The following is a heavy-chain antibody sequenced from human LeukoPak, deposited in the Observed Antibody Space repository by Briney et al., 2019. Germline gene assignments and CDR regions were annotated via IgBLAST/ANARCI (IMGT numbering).Heavy chain of an antibody. CDR2: IYTSGGT. D-gene: IGHD3-16*01. CDR1: GGSISSDSYY. CDR3: ATGYMGELQGAQDAFDI. Sequence: SQTLSLTCTVSGGSISSDSYYWGWIRQPAGKGLEWIGRIYTSGGTNYNPSLKSRVTISVDTSKNQFSLNLSSVTAADTAVYYCATGYMGELQGAQDAFDIWGQGTMVTVSS. V-gene: IGHV4-61*02. J-gene: IGHJ3*02.